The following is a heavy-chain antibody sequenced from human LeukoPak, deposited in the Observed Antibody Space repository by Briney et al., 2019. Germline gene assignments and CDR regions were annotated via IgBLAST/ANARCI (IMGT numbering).Heavy chain of an antibody. D-gene: IGHD2-15*01. J-gene: IGHJ4*02. Sequence: SETLSLTCTVSGGSISSSSYYWGWIRQPPGKGLEWIGIIYYRGTTYYNPSLKSRVTISVDTSQNQFSLKLTSVTAADTAVYYCARALNPLPGTYYFDYWGQGTLVTVSS. CDR3: ARALNPLPGTYYFDY. CDR2: IYYRGTT. CDR1: GGSISSSSYY. V-gene: IGHV4-39*07.